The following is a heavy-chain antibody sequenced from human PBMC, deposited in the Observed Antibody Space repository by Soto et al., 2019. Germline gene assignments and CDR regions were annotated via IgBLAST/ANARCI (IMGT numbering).Heavy chain of an antibody. D-gene: IGHD3-10*01. CDR2: INGGNGNT. CDR3: ASSFGDYYGMGV. J-gene: IGHJ6*02. CDR1: GYTFTDYA. V-gene: IGHV1-3*01. Sequence: QVQLVQSGAEVKKPGASVKVSCKGSGYTFTDYAMHWVRQAPGQRLEWMGWINGGNGNTKYSQKFQGRVTITRDTSASTAHMELSSLRSKDTAVYHCASSFGDYYGMGVWGQGTTVTVSS.